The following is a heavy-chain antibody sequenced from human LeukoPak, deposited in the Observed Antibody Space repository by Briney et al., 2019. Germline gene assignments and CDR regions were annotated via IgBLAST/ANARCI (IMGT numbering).Heavy chain of an antibody. CDR3: TSLSTGLAVAGTVDY. CDR1: GFTVSSNY. J-gene: IGHJ4*02. CDR2: IYSGGST. Sequence: GGSLRLSCAASGFTVSSNYMSWVRQAPGKGLEWVSVIYSGGSTYYADSVKGRFTISRDDSKNTAYLQMNSLKTEDTAVYYCTSLSTGLAVAGTVDYWGQGTLVTVSS. D-gene: IGHD6-19*01. V-gene: IGHV3-66*01.